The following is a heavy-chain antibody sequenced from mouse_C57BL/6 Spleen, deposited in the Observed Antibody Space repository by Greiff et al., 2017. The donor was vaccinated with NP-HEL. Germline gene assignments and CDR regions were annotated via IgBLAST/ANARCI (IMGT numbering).Heavy chain of an antibody. J-gene: IGHJ4*01. V-gene: IGHV1-64*01. CDR2: IHPNSGST. CDR1: GYTFTSYW. CDR3: ASYGDYRGAMDY. Sequence: QVQLQQSGAELVKPGASVKLSCKASGYTFTSYWMHWVKQRPGQGLEWIGMIHPNSGSTNYNEKFKSKATLTVDKSSSTAYMQLSSLTSEDSAVYYCASYGDYRGAMDYWGQGTSVTVSS. D-gene: IGHD1-1*01.